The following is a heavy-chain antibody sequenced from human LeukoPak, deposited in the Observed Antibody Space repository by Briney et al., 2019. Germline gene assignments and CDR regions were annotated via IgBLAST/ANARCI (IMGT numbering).Heavy chain of an antibody. CDR2: IDDSGSA. D-gene: IGHD3-10*01. V-gene: IGHV4-59*01. J-gene: IGHJ5*02. CDR1: GDSIRSYY. Sequence: SETLSLTCTVSGDSIRSYYWSWIRQPPGKGLEWIGHIDDSGSANRHPSLRSRVTISVDTSKNQFSLKLSSMTAADTAVYFCVRDRAYGSGKNWFDPWGHGTQVTVSS. CDR3: VRDRAYGSGKNWFDP.